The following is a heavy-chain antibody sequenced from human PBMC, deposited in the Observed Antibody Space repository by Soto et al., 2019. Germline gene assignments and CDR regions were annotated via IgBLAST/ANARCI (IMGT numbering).Heavy chain of an antibody. CDR1: GFTFRTYG. V-gene: IGHV3-30*18. CDR2: ISNNGINK. D-gene: IGHD6-6*01. Sequence: QVQLVESGGGVVQPGRSLRLSCAASGFTFRTYGMHWVRQAPGKRLEWLAVISNNGINKYYADSVKGRFTISRDNSTDTLFLQMNSLRGEDTAIYYCAKVIRADSTSSNFYYYSGLDVWGQGTTVTVSS. CDR3: AKVIRADSTSSNFYYYSGLDV. J-gene: IGHJ6*02.